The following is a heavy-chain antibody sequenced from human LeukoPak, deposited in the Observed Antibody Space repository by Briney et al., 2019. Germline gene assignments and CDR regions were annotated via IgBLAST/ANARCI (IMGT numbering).Heavy chain of an antibody. D-gene: IGHD3/OR15-3a*01. CDR2: ISSSGAPK. CDR3: ARESPMISGPYYHYYMDV. J-gene: IGHJ6*03. CDR1: GFTFSRYE. V-gene: IGHV3-48*03. Sequence: GGSLRLSCAVSGFTFSRYEMNWVRQAPGKGLEWLSFISSSGAPKYYADSVKGRFTISRDNAKNSLYLQMDSLRAEDTAVYYCARESPMISGPYYHYYMDVWGKGTTVTISS.